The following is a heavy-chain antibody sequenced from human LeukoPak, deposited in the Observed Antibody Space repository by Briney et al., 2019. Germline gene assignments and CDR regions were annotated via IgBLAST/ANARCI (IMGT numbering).Heavy chain of an antibody. D-gene: IGHD4-17*01. J-gene: IGHJ5*02. CDR2: INPNSGGT. CDR1: GYTFIGYY. CDR3: ARVLIGDYVDWFDP. Sequence: ASVKVSCKASGYTFIGYYMHWVRQAPGQGLEWMGWINPNSGGTNYAQKFQGRVTMTRDTSISTAYMELSRLRSDDTAVYYCARVLIGDYVDWFDPWGQGTLVTVSS. V-gene: IGHV1-2*02.